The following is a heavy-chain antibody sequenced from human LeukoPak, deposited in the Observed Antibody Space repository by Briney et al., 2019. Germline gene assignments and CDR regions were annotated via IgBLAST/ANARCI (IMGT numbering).Heavy chain of an antibody. CDR1: GGSVTSHY. CDR3: ARGPLGSRGYGSDD. V-gene: IGHV4-59*02. J-gene: IGHJ4*02. Sequence: SETLSLTCTVSGGSVTSHYWSWIRQPPGKGLEWIAYIYNNASTNYNPSLKSRVTISVDTSKNQFSLKLSSVTAADTAVYYCARGPLGSRGYGSDDWGQGTLATVSS. D-gene: IGHD3-22*01. CDR2: IYNNAST.